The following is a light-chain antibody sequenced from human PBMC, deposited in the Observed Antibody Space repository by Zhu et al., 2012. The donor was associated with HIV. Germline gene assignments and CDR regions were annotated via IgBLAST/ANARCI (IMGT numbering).Light chain of an antibody. CDR2: VAS. J-gene: IGKJ1*01. CDR3: QQYGSLPWT. Sequence: EIVLTQSPGTLSLSPGERATLSCRASQSVYSSYLAWYQQKPGQAPRLLISVASSRATGIPDRFSGSGSGTDFTLTISRLEPEDSAVYYCQQYGSLPWTFGQGTKVEIK. CDR1: QSVYSSY. V-gene: IGKV3-20*01.